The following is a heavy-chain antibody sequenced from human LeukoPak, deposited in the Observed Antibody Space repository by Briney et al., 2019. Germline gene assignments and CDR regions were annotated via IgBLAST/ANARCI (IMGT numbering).Heavy chain of an antibody. Sequence: GGSLRLSCAASGFTFSSYAMSWVRQAPGKGLEWVSAISGSGGSTYYADSVKGRFTISRDNSKNTLYLQMNGLRAEDTAVYYCAKDYYGSGTLPQTFQHWGQGTLVTVSS. V-gene: IGHV3-23*01. J-gene: IGHJ1*01. CDR1: GFTFSSYA. CDR3: AKDYYGSGTLPQTFQH. CDR2: ISGSGGST. D-gene: IGHD3-10*01.